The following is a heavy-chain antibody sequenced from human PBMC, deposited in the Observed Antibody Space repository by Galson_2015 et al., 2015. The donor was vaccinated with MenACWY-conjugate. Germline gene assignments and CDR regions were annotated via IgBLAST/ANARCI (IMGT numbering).Heavy chain of an antibody. V-gene: IGHV3-74*01. CDR3: ARLGGNYRTTSHFDY. CDR2: INSDGSST. J-gene: IGHJ4*02. D-gene: IGHD1-26*01. Sequence: LRLSCAASGFTFSTYWMHWVRQAPGKGLVWVSRINSDGSSTSYADSVKGRFTISRDNAKNTLYLQMNSLRAEDTAVYYCARLGGNYRTTSHFDYWGQGT. CDR1: GFTFSTYW.